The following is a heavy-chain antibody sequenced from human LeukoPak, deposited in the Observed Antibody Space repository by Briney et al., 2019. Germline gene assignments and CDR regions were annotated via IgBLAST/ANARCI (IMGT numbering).Heavy chain of an antibody. Sequence: SETLSLTCAVYGGSFSGYYWSWIRQPPGKGLEWIGEINHSGSTNYNPSLKSRVTISVDTSKNQFSLKLSSVTAADTAVYYWARKGLRWYLFDYWGQGTLVTVSS. CDR3: ARKGLRWYLFDY. CDR2: INHSGST. V-gene: IGHV4-34*01. D-gene: IGHD4-17*01. CDR1: GGSFSGYY. J-gene: IGHJ4*02.